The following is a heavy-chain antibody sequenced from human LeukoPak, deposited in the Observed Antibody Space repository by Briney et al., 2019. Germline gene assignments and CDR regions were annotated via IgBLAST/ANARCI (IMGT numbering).Heavy chain of an antibody. V-gene: IGHV4-30-4*08. D-gene: IGHD2-2*01. J-gene: IGHJ4*02. CDR3: ATTLLVPDLVLDY. Sequence: PSQTLSLTCTVSGGSISSGDYYWSWIRQPPGKGLEWIGYIYYSGSTYYNPSLKSRVTISVDTSKNQFSLKLSSVTAADTAVYYCATTLLVPDLVLDYWGQGTLVTVSS. CDR1: GGSISSGDYY. CDR2: IYYSGST.